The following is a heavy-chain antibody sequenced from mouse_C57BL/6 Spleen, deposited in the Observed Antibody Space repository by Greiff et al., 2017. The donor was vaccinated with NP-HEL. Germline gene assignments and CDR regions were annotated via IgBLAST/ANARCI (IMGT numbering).Heavy chain of an antibody. D-gene: IGHD2-3*01. CDR1: GYTFTDYY. J-gene: IGHJ1*03. CDR2: INPNNGGT. V-gene: IGHV1-26*01. CDR3: ARIDDGLCWYFDV. Sequence: EVQLQQSGPELVKPGASVKISCKASGYTFTDYYMNWVKQSHGKSLEWIGDINPNNGGTSYNQKFKGKATLIVDKSSSTAYMELRSLTSDDSAVYYCARIDDGLCWYFDVWGTGTTVTVSS.